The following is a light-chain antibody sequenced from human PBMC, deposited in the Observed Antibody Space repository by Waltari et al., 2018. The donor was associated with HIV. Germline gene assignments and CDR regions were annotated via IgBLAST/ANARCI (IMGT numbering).Light chain of an antibody. CDR2: AAS. CDR3: HQYHQWPTYT. CDR1: QSIATN. J-gene: IGKJ2*01. V-gene: IGKV3-15*01. Sequence: DIVLTQSPDTLSVSPGESATLSCRYRQSIATNLAWYQQKPGQAPRLLIYAASIRATGIPPRFSGSGAGTAFTLTSSSLQSEDLAVYYCHQYHQWPTYTFGRGTRVE.